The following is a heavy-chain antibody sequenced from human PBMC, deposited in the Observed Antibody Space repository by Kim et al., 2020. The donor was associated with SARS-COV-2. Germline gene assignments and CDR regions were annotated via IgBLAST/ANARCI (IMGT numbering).Heavy chain of an antibody. CDR1: GFTFSSYA. CDR3: ARDFSAWRYSNDGRYVDY. Sequence: GGSLRLSCAASGFTFSSYAMHWVRQAPGKGLEWVAVISYGGSNKYYADSVKGRFTISRDNSKNTLYLQMNSLRAEDTAVYYCARDFSAWRYSNDGRYVDYWGQGTLVTVSS. J-gene: IGHJ4*02. CDR2: ISYGGSNK. V-gene: IGHV3-30-3*01. D-gene: IGHD4-4*01.